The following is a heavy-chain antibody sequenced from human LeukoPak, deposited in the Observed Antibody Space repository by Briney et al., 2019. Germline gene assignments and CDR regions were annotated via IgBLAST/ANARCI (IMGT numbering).Heavy chain of an antibody. J-gene: IGHJ4*02. CDR3: LGGKSSWPIVDDY. V-gene: IGHV4-38-2*02. D-gene: IGHD6-13*01. CDR1: GYSISSGYY. CDR2: IYHSGST. Sequence: SETLSLTCTVSGYSISSGYYWGWIRQPPGKGLEWIGSIYHSGSTYYNPSLKSRVTISVDTSKNQFSLKLSSVTAADTAVYYCLGGKSSWPIVDDYWGQGTPVTVSS.